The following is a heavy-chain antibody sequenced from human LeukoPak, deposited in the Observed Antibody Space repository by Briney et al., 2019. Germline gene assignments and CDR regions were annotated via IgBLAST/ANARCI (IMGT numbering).Heavy chain of an antibody. V-gene: IGHV3-21*01. CDR1: GFTFSSYS. Sequence: GGSLRLSCAASGFTFSSYSMNWVRQAPGKGLEWVSSISSSSSYIYYADSVKGRFTISRDNAKNSLYLQMNSLRAEDTAVYYCARETGVEVHFDYWGQGTLVTVSS. D-gene: IGHD3-10*01. CDR2: ISSSSSYI. CDR3: ARETGVEVHFDY. J-gene: IGHJ4*02.